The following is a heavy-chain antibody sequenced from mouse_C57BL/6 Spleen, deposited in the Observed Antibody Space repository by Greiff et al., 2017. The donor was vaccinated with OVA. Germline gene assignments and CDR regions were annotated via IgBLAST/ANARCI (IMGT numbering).Heavy chain of an antibody. V-gene: IGHV1-64*01. CDR1: GYTFTSYW. CDR2: IHPNSGST. J-gene: IGHJ2*01. CDR3: ARHSYCDY. Sequence: VQLQQPGAELVKPGASVKLSCKASGYTFTSYWMHWVKQRPGQGLEWIGMIHPNSGSTDYNEKFKSKATLTVDKSSSTAYMQLSSLTSVESAVYYCARHSYCDYWGQGTTLAVSS.